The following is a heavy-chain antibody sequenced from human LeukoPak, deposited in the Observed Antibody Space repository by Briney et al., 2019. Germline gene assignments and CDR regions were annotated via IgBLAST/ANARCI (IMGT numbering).Heavy chain of an antibody. V-gene: IGHV4-30-2*01. D-gene: IGHD4-11*01. J-gene: IGHJ4*02. Sequence: SQTLSLTCAVSGGSISSGGYSWSWIRQPPGKGLEWIVYIYHSGSTYYNPSLKSRVTISVDKSKNQFSLKLNSVAAADTAVYYCATYSNSLYYFDNWGQGTLVTVSS. CDR3: ATYSNSLYYFDN. CDR2: IYHSGST. CDR1: GGSISSGGYS.